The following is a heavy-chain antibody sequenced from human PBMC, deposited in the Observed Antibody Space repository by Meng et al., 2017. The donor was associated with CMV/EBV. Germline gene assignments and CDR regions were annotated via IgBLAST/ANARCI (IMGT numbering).Heavy chain of an antibody. D-gene: IGHD2-2*01. CDR2: INPNSGGT. Sequence: ASVKVSCKASGYTFTGYYMHWVRQAPGQGLEWMGWINPNSGGTNYAQKSQGRVTMTRDTSISTAYMELSRLRSDDTAVYYCARGGRYQLLFSYYYYGMDVWGQGTTVTVSS. CDR1: GYTFTGYY. CDR3: ARGGRYQLLFSYYYYGMDV. J-gene: IGHJ6*02. V-gene: IGHV1-2*02.